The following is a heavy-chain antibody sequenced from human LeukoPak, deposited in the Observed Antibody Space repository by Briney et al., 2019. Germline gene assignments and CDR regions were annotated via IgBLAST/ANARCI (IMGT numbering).Heavy chain of an antibody. D-gene: IGHD2-15*01. V-gene: IGHV6-1*01. CDR3: ARSSLVVVAATYWFDP. CDR1: GDSVSNNNAA. J-gene: IGHJ5*02. Sequence: SQTLSLTCAISGDSVSNNNAAWNWIRQSPSRGLEWLGRTYYRSKWYNDYAVSVKSRITINPDTSKNQFSLQLNSVTPEDTAVYYCARSSLVVVAATYWFDPWGQGTLVTVSS. CDR2: TYYRSKWYN.